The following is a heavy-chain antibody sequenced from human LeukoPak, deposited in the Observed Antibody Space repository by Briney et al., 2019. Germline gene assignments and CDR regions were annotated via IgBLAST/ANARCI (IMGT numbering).Heavy chain of an antibody. V-gene: IGHV5-51*01. CDR2: IYPGDSDT. D-gene: IGHD6-13*01. J-gene: IGHJ4*02. CDR3: ARRGSIAAAGSPSDY. CDR1: GYSFTSYW. Sequence: GESLKISCKGSGYSFTSYWIGWVRQMPGKGLEWMGIIYPGDSDTRYSPSFQGQVTISADKSISTAYLQWSSLKASDTAMYYCARRGSIAAAGSPSDYWGQGTLVTVSS.